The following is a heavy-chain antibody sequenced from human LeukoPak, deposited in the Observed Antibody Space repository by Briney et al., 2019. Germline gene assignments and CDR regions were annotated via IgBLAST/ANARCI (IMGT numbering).Heavy chain of an antibody. V-gene: IGHV5-51*01. D-gene: IGHD3-10*01. Sequence: GESLKISCKGSGYSFGNRWIGWVRQMPGKDLEWMGIIYPDDSDTIYSPSFEGQVTISADKSISTAYLQWSSLKASDTAMYYCARGAYGSGSYYNYYGMDVWGQGTTVTVSS. J-gene: IGHJ6*02. CDR2: IYPDDSDT. CDR3: ARGAYGSGSYYNYYGMDV. CDR1: GYSFGNRW.